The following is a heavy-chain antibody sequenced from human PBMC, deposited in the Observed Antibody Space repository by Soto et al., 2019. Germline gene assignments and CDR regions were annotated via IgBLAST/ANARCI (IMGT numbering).Heavy chain of an antibody. CDR3: FSSRGY. V-gene: IGHV4-61*01. Sequence: PPGALSPPPPFSGFSFNMGFFYWHWIRQPPGKGLEWIGHIYYSGSTNYNPSLKSRVTISLDMSKNQFSLKLNSVTAADTAVYYCFSSRGYWGQGTLVTVSS. J-gene: IGHJ4*02. D-gene: IGHD3-10*01. CDR2: IYYSGST. CDR1: GFSFNMGFFY.